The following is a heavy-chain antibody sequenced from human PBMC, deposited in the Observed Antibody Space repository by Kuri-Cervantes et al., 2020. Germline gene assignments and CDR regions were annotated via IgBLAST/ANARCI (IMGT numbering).Heavy chain of an antibody. D-gene: IGHD6-13*01. V-gene: IGHV4-39*01. CDR1: GCSISRSSYS. J-gene: IGHJ5*02. CDR2: IYYSVST. Sequence: GSLRLSCTVSGCSISRSSYSWAWIRQPPGKGLEWIGSIYYSVSTYYNPYLRSRVTISVDTSKNQFSLKLCSVTAADTAVYYCESSSSWHFPVPFQFDHWGQGTLVTVSS. CDR3: ESSSSWHFPVPFQFDH.